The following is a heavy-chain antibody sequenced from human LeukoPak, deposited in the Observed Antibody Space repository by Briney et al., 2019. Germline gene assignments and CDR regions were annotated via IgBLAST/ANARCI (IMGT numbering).Heavy chain of an antibody. CDR2: ISSSSSYI. CDR1: GFTFSSYS. J-gene: IGHJ4*02. Sequence: PGGSLRLSCAASGFTFSSYSMNWVRQAPGKGLEWVSSISSSSSYIYYADSVKGRFTISRDNAKNSLYLQMNSLRAEDTAVYYCARALNKGRWLQFSEDSTFDYWGQGTLVTVSS. V-gene: IGHV3-21*01. CDR3: ARALNKGRWLQFSEDSTFDY. D-gene: IGHD5-24*01.